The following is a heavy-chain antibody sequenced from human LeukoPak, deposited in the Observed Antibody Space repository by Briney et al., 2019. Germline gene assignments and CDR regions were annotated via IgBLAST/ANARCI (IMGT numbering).Heavy chain of an antibody. Sequence: GGSLRLSCVASGFSTGSFGLGWVRQVPGKGLEWVSGINQNGENIGYAESVKGRFTISRDNAKNSQHLQMNSLRAEDTALYYCVREPKATHIVLFDLWGQGRWSPSPQ. CDR1: GFSTGSFG. V-gene: IGHV3-20*04. D-gene: IGHD5-12*01. CDR3: VREPKATHIVLFDL. CDR2: INQNGENI. J-gene: IGHJ3*01.